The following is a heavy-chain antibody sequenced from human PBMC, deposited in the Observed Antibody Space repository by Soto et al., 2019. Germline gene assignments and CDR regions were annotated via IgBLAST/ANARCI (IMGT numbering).Heavy chain of an antibody. CDR2: IYHSGST. Sequence: PSETLSLTCAVSGGSISSSNWWSWVRQPPGKGLEWIGEIYHSGSTNYNPSLKSRVTLSVDKSKNQFSLKLSSVTAADTAVYYCARDGGNSSSWFPMDVWGQGTTVTVSS. V-gene: IGHV4-4*02. CDR1: GGSISSSNW. J-gene: IGHJ6*02. CDR3: ARDGGNSSSWFPMDV. D-gene: IGHD6-13*01.